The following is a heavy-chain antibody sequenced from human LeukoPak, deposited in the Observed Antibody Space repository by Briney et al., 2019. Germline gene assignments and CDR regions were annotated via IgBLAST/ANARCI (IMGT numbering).Heavy chain of an antibody. Sequence: PGGSLRLFCAASGFTFGSFAMTWVRQAPGKGLEWVANINQDGSERYFVDSVKGRFTISRDNAKNSLYLQMNSLRAEDTAVYYCAKIARLVSYLDYWGQGILVTVSS. J-gene: IGHJ4*02. CDR3: AKIARLVSYLDY. CDR1: GFTFGSFA. V-gene: IGHV3-7*03. CDR2: INQDGSER. D-gene: IGHD6-19*01.